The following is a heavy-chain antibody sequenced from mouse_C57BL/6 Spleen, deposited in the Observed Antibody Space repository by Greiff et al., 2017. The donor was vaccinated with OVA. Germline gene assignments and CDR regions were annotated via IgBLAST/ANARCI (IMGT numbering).Heavy chain of an antibody. J-gene: IGHJ2*01. V-gene: IGHV1-52*01. CDR3: ARGGVLLKVDY. Sequence: VQLQQPGAELVRPGSSVKLSCKASGYTFTSYWMHWVKQRPIQGLEWIGNIDPSDSETHYTQKFKDKATLTVDKSSSTAYMQLSSLTSEDSEVYYSARGGVLLKVDYWGQATTLTVSS. CDR2: IDPSDSET. CDR1: GYTFTSYW. D-gene: IGHD2-14*01.